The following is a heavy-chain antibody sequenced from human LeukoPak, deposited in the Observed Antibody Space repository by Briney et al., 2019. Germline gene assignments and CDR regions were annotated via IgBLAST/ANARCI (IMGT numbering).Heavy chain of an antibody. D-gene: IGHD1-26*01. CDR3: ARDLRYSGTYTGFDY. V-gene: IGHV3-23*01. Sequence: SGGPLRLSCAASGFTFNIYAMSWVRQAPGKGLEWVSAISGSGDSAHYADSVKGRFFISRDNSKNTVYLQMNSLRAEDTAVYYCARDLRYSGTYTGFDYWGQGTLVTVSS. CDR2: ISGSGDSA. J-gene: IGHJ4*02. CDR1: GFTFNIYA.